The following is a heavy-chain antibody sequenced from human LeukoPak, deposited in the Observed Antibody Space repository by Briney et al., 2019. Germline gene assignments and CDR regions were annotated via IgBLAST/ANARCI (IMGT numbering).Heavy chain of an antibody. CDR3: TAYCTGCAFYSRRGYYFDY. Sequence: PGGSLRLSCAGSGFTFGDVWLSWVRQAPGKGLEWVGRIKSKRDGGTTDYAAPVKGRFTISRDDSTDTLYLQLNSLKIEDTAVYYCTAYCTGCAFYSRRGYYFDYWGQGTLLTVAS. CDR2: IKSKRDGGTT. D-gene: IGHD2-8*02. CDR1: GFTFGDVW. V-gene: IGHV3-15*01. J-gene: IGHJ4*02.